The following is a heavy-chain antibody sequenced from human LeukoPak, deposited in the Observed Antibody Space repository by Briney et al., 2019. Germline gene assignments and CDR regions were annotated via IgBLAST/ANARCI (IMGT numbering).Heavy chain of an antibody. V-gene: IGHV4-4*07. CDR1: GGSISSYF. D-gene: IGHD3-16*02. J-gene: IGHJ4*02. Sequence: PSETLSLTCTVSGGSISSYFWSWIRQPPGKGLEWIGRIYTSGSTNYNPPPKSRLTMSVDTSKNQFSLKLSSVTAADTAVYYCARRYDYVWGSYRYVLTGWGQGTLVTVSS. CDR3: ARRYDYVWGSYRYVLTG. CDR2: IYTSGST.